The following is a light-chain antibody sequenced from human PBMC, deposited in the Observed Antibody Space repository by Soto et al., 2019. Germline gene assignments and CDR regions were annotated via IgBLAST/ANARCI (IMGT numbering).Light chain of an antibody. J-gene: IGKJ1*01. V-gene: IGKV1-5*01. CDR2: DAS. CDR1: QSIDRW. CDR3: QQSHSNPRT. Sequence: DIQMTQSPSTLSASVGDRVTISCRASQSIDRWLAWYQQKPGKAPKLLIYDASSLESGVPSRFSGSGSATDFTLTIRNLQPEDFAIYYCQQSHSNPRTFGQGTKVDIK.